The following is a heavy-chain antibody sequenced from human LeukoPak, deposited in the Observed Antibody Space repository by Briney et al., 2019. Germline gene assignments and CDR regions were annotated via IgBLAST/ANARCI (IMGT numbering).Heavy chain of an antibody. CDR1: GGSISSGSYY. CDR3: ARAITMVRGVIINDYYYYYMDV. Sequence: SETLSLTCTVSGGSISSGSYYWGWIRQPPGTGLEWIGSIYYSGSTYYNPSLKSRVTISVDTSKNQFSLELSSVTAADTAVYYCARAITMVRGVIINDYYYYYMDVWGKGTTVTISS. J-gene: IGHJ6*03. V-gene: IGHV4-39*07. D-gene: IGHD3-10*01. CDR2: IYYSGST.